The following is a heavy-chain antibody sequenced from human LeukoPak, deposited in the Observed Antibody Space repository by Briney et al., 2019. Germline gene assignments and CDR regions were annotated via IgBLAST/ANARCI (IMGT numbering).Heavy chain of an antibody. D-gene: IGHD2-2*01. J-gene: IGHJ6*04. CDR3: ASHVYCSSTSCSGGNYYGMDV. CDR1: GGSISSYY. CDR2: IYYSGCT. Sequence: SETLSLTCTVSGGSISSYYWSWIRQPPGKGLEWIGYIYYSGCTNYNPSLKSRVTISVDTSKNQFSLKLSSVTAADTAVYYCASHVYCSSTSCSGGNYYGMDVWGKGTTVTVSS. V-gene: IGHV4-59*01.